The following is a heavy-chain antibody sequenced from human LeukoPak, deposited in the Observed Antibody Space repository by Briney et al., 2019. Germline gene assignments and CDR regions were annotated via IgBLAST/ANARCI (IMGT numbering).Heavy chain of an antibody. CDR3: ARGITVTSYYYYYYYMDV. D-gene: IGHD1-14*01. J-gene: IGHJ6*03. CDR2: IYYSGST. V-gene: IGHV4-59*01. CDR1: GGSISSYY. Sequence: PSETLSLTCTVSGGSISSYYWSWIRQPPGKGREWIGYIYYSGSTNYNPSLKSRVTISVDTSKNQFSLKLSSVTAADTAVYYCARGITVTSYYYYYYYMDVWGKGTTVTVSS.